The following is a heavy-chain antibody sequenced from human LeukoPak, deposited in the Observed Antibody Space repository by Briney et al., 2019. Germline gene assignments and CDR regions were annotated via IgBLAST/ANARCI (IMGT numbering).Heavy chain of an antibody. Sequence: ASVKVSCKASGYTFTGYYIHWVREAPGQGLEWVGWINPNSGGAKYAQKFQDRVTMTRDTSISTAYMGLSRLRSDDTAVYYCAKGRVVAGSKSLTYHWLDPWGQGTLVTVSS. D-gene: IGHD6-19*01. J-gene: IGHJ5*02. CDR2: INPNSGGA. V-gene: IGHV1-2*02. CDR1: GYTFTGYY. CDR3: AKGRVVAGSKSLTYHWLDP.